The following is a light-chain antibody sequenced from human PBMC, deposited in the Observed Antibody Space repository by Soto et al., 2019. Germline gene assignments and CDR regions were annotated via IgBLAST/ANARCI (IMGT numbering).Light chain of an antibody. J-gene: IGKJ2*01. V-gene: IGKV1-5*01. CDR1: QSVRRR. CDR2: DAS. Sequence: DIQMTQSPSTLSASVGDRITITCRASQSVRRRLAWYQQKPGKAPKLLIYDASSMESGVPSRFSGRGSGTEFTLTISSLQQDDCATYYCHTYNSYTLHTFGQGTKLE. CDR3: HTYNSYTLHT.